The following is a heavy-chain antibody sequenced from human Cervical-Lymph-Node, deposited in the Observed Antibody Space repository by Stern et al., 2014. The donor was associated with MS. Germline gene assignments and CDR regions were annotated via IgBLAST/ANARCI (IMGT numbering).Heavy chain of an antibody. Sequence: QVQLVQSGGGVKKPWASVEGSRKASWYTFNSYGISWVRQGPGQGVEWMGWISAYNGNTNYAQKLQGRVTMTTDTSTSTAYMELRSLRSDDTAVYYCARGLLGSENAFDIWGQGTMVTVSS. J-gene: IGHJ3*02. D-gene: IGHD2-15*01. V-gene: IGHV1-18*01. CDR3: ARGLLGSENAFDI. CDR2: ISAYNGNT. CDR1: WYTFNSYG.